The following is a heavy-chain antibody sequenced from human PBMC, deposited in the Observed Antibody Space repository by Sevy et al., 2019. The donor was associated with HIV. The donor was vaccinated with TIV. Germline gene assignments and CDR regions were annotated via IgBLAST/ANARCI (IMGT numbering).Heavy chain of an antibody. CDR2: ISRSSRTI. CDR3: ARDVDTPFVRSFDS. J-gene: IGHJ4*02. D-gene: IGHD5-18*01. V-gene: IGHV3-48*02. CDR1: GLTFSSDS. Sequence: GSLRLSCVVSGLTFSSDSMNWVRQAPGKGLEWLAYISRSSRTIYYADSVEGRFTISRDNDKKSVFLQMNNLRDEDSATYYCARDVDTPFVRSFDSWGQGTLVTVSS.